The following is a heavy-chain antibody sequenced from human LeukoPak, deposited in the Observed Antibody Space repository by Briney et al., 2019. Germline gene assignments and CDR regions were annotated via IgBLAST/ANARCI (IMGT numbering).Heavy chain of an antibody. CDR2: ISYDGSNK. V-gene: IGHV3-30*04. Sequence: GGSLRLSCAASGFTFSSYAMHWVRRAPGKGLEWVAVISYDGSNKYYADSVKGRFTISRDNSKNTLYLQMNSLRAEDTAVYYCARDHIVVVVAATFDIWGQGTMVTVSS. CDR3: ARDHIVVVVAATFDI. D-gene: IGHD2-15*01. CDR1: GFTFSSYA. J-gene: IGHJ3*02.